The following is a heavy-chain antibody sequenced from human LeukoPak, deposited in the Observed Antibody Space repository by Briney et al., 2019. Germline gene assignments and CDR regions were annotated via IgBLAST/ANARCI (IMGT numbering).Heavy chain of an antibody. J-gene: IGHJ4*02. Sequence: PGGSLRLSCAASRFTLSTYWMSWVRQAPGKGLEWVAIIWYDGSNKYYADSVKGRFTISRDNSKNTLYLQMNSLRAEDTAVYYCAAGEPYGYWGQGTLVTVSS. V-gene: IGHV3-33*08. CDR2: IWYDGSNK. D-gene: IGHD1-14*01. CDR1: RFTLSTYW. CDR3: AAGEPYGY.